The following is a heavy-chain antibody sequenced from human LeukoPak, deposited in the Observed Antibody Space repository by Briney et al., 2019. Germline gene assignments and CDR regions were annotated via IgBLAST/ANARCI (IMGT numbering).Heavy chain of an antibody. CDR2: IKQDGSEK. Sequence: GGSLRLSCAASGFTFSNYWMTWVRQAPGKGLEWVANIKQDGSEKHYVDSVKGRFTTSRDNAKNSLYLQMNSLRAEDTAVYYCAREYSGYDFDYWGQGTLVTVSS. J-gene: IGHJ4*02. CDR3: AREYSGYDFDY. D-gene: IGHD5-12*01. CDR1: GFTFSNYW. V-gene: IGHV3-7*01.